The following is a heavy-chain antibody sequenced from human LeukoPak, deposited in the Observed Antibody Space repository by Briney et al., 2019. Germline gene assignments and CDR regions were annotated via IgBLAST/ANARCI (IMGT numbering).Heavy chain of an antibody. CDR3: AKDLSPDPLWPKPDY. CDR1: RFTFRSYG. CDR2: ISYDGSNR. V-gene: IGHV3-30*18. D-gene: IGHD3-10*01. Sequence: PGRSLRLSCAASRFTFRSYGMHWVRQAPDKGLEWVAVISYDGSNRYYADSVKGRFTISRDNSKNTLYLQMNSLRAEDTAVYFCAKDLSPDPLWPKPDYWGQGTLVTVSS. J-gene: IGHJ4*02.